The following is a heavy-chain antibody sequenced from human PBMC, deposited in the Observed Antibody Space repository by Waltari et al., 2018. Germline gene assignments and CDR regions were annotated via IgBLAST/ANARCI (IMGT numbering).Heavy chain of an antibody. CDR2: IYPGDSDT. D-gene: IGHD6-19*01. Sequence: EVQLVQSGAEVNKPGESLKISCKGSGYSFTRYWIGWVRQMPGKGLEWMGIIYPGDSDTRYSPSFQGQVTISADKSISTAYLQWSSLKASDTAMYYCARLEGSGQTGYYYYYYMDVWGKGTTVTVSS. CDR1: GYSFTRYW. CDR3: ARLEGSGQTGYYYYYYMDV. J-gene: IGHJ6*03. V-gene: IGHV5-51*03.